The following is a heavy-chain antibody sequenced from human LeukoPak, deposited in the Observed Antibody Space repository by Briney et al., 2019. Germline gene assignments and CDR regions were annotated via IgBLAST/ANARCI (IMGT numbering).Heavy chain of an antibody. CDR2: ISSSASII. CDR1: EFSVGSNY. V-gene: IGHV3-48*02. Sequence: GGSLRLSCAASEFSVGSNYMTWVRQAPGKGLEWVSYISSSASIIYYSASVKGRFTISRDNAKNSLYLQMNSLRDEDTAVYYCARGDSSGPDYYYYMDVWGKGTTVAISS. CDR3: ARGDSSGPDYYYYMDV. D-gene: IGHD6-19*01. J-gene: IGHJ6*03.